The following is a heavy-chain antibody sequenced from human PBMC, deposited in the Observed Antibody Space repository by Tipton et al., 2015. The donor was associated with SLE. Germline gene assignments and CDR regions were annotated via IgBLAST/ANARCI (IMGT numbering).Heavy chain of an antibody. Sequence: LRLSCAASGFTFDDYAMHWIRQPPGKGLEWIGEINHSGSTNYNPSLKSRVTISVDTSKNQFSLKLSSVTAADTAVYYCAGLYSSSWLPFGYYYYGMYVWGQGTTVTVSS. D-gene: IGHD6-13*01. CDR2: INHSGST. V-gene: IGHV4-34*08. CDR3: AGLYSSSWLPFGYYYYGMYV. J-gene: IGHJ6*02. CDR1: GFTFDDYA.